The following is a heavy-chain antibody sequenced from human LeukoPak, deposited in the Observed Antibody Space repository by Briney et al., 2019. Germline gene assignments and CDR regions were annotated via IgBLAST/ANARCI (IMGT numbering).Heavy chain of an antibody. CDR2: IYYSGST. CDR3: ARVSAAMFFFFDY. J-gene: IGHJ4*02. V-gene: IGHV4-59*01. D-gene: IGHD2-2*01. Sequence: SETLSRTCTVSGGSISSYYWSWIRQPPGKGLEWIGYIYYSGSTNYNPSLKSRVTISVDTSKNQFSLKLSSVTAADTAVYYCARVSAAMFFFFDYWGQGTLVTVSS. CDR1: GGSISSYY.